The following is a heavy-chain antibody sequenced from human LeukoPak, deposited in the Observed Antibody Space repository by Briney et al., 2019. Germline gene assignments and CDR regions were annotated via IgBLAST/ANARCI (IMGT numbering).Heavy chain of an antibody. D-gene: IGHD2-2*01. J-gene: IGHJ4*02. Sequence: GGSLRLSCAASGFSFNTYWMYWVRQVPEKGLVWVSRIKTDGSSTSYADSVKGRFTISRDNAKNTLYLRMNSLRAEDTAVYYCTRDPDGYCSSTSCYWGQGTLVTVSS. CDR1: GFSFNTYW. V-gene: IGHV3-74*01. CDR3: TRDPDGYCSSTSCY. CDR2: IKTDGSST.